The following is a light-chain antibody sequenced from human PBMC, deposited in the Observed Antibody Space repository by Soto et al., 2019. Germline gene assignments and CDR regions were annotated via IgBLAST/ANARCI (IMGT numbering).Light chain of an antibody. CDR1: SSDIGNSNY. J-gene: IGLJ1*01. V-gene: IGLV2-14*03. CDR3: SSPTRSGTDV. CDR2: DVS. Sequence: QSALTQPASVSGSPGQSITISCTGTSSDIGNSNYVSWDRHHPGKAPKILIYDVSNRPSGVSNRFSGSKSGNTASLTISGLEAEDEADYYCSSPTRSGTDVFGTGTKVTVL.